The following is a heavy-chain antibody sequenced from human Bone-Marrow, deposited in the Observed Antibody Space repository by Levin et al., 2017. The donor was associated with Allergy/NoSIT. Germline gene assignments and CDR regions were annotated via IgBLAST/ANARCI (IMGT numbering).Heavy chain of an antibody. D-gene: IGHD3-3*01. V-gene: IGHV3-7*01. J-gene: IGHJ6*02. CDR2: IKQDGSEK. CDR1: GFTFSSYW. Sequence: GGSLRLSCAASGFTFSSYWMSWVRQAPGKGLEWVANIKQDGSEKYYVDSVKGRFTISRDNAKNSLYLQMNSLRAEDTAVYYCARDRRDYDFWSPYYYYYGMDGWGQGTTVTVSS. CDR3: ARDRRDYDFWSPYYYYYGMDG.